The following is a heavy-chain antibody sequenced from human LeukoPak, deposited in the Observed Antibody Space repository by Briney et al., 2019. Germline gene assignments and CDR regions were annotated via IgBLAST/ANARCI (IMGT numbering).Heavy chain of an antibody. D-gene: IGHD5-24*01. Sequence: GGSLRLSCAASGFTFSSYAMSWVRQAPRKGLEWVSGISGSGGTTDYADSVEGRFSISRDNSKNTLYLQMNSLRAEDTAVYYCAKQRWQYAPLDYWGQGTLVSVSS. CDR2: ISGSGGTT. CDR1: GFTFSSYA. CDR3: AKQRWQYAPLDY. J-gene: IGHJ4*02. V-gene: IGHV3-23*01.